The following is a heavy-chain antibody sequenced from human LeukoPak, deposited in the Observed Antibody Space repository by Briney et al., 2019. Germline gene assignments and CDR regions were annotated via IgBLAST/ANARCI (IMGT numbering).Heavy chain of an antibody. Sequence: GGSLRLSCAASGFTFSSYAISWVRQAPGKGLEWVSAISGSGGSTYYADSVKGRFTISRDKSKNTLYLHMNSLRAEDTAVYYCAKGLAVAGHFDYWGQGTLVTVSS. D-gene: IGHD6-19*01. J-gene: IGHJ4*02. CDR2: ISGSGGST. V-gene: IGHV3-23*01. CDR1: GFTFSSYA. CDR3: AKGLAVAGHFDY.